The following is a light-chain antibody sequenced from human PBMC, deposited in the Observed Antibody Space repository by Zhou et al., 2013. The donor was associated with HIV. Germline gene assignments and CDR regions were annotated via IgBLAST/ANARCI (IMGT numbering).Light chain of an antibody. CDR2: KAS. J-gene: IGKJ2*01. V-gene: IGKV1-39*01. CDR1: QTISNY. CDR3: QQSYSVPPT. Sequence: DIQMTQSPSSLSASAGDRVTITCRASQTISNYLNWYQQKPGKAPTLLIYKASNLQSGVPSRFSGSGSGADFTLTINSLQPEDFATYFCQQSYSVPPTFGQGPSWRS.